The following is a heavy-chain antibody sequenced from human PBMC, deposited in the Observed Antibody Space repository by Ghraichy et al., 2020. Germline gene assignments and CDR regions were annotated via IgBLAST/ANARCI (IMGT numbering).Heavy chain of an antibody. J-gene: IGHJ4*02. D-gene: IGHD3-22*01. V-gene: IGHV3-30-3*01. CDR1: GFTFSSYA. CDR2: ISYDGSNK. Sequence: GGSLRLSCAASGFTFSSYAMHWVRQAPGKGLEWVAVISYDGSNKYYADSVKGRFTISRDNSKNTLYLQMNSLRAEDTAVYYCCDSSGYSHFDYWGQGTLVTVSS. CDR3: CDSSGYSHFDY.